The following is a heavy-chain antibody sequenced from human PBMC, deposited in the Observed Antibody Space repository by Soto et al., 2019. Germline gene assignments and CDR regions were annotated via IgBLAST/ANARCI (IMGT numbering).Heavy chain of an antibody. Sequence: ASVKVSCKASGYTFTSYGISWVRQAPGQGLEWMGWISAYNGNTNYAQKIQGRVTMTTDTSTSTAYMELRSLRSDDTAVYYCARAGYSSSWYWRYYYYYMDVWGKGTTVTVSS. CDR3: ARAGYSSSWYWRYYYYYMDV. D-gene: IGHD6-13*01. CDR2: ISAYNGNT. V-gene: IGHV1-18*01. CDR1: GYTFTSYG. J-gene: IGHJ6*03.